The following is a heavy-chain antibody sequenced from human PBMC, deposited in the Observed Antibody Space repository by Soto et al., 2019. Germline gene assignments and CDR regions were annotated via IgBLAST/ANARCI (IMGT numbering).Heavy chain of an antibody. CDR2: IIPIFGTG. CDR3: ARGRNYYDSSSYYDAADM. J-gene: IGHJ3*02. V-gene: IGHV1-69*13. CDR1: GGTFTSYG. Sequence: ASVKVSCKASGGTFTSYGISWVRQAPGQGLEWMGGIIPIFGTGSYAQKFQGRVTITADESTSTVYMDLSSLRSEDTAVYYCARGRNYYDSSSYYDAADMWGQGTRVTVS. D-gene: IGHD3-22*01.